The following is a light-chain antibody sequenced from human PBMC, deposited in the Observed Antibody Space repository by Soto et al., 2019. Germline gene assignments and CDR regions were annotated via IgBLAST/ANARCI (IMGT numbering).Light chain of an antibody. CDR2: GAS. CDR3: QQYKTWPRT. Sequence: EILMTQSPATLSVSPGERATLTCRASQSITTNLAWYRQKPGQAPRLLIFGASIRATGIPARFSGSGSGTEFTLTISSLPSEDFAIYYCQQYKTWPRTFGQGTKVEIK. V-gene: IGKV3-15*01. CDR1: QSITTN. J-gene: IGKJ1*01.